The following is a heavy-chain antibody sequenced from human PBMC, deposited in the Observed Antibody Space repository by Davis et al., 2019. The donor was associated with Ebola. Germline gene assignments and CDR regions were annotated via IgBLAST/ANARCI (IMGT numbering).Heavy chain of an antibody. V-gene: IGHV4-59*01. D-gene: IGHD5-12*01. CDR1: GFTFTKAW. J-gene: IGHJ6*02. CDR3: ARSTWIRDGMDV. Sequence: ESLKISCAASGFTFTKAWMNWIRQPPGKGLEWIGYVFNNGRTDYNPSLRSRVTMSVDTSKNQVSLKMDSVTAADTAVYYCARSTWIRDGMDVWGQGTTVTVSS. CDR2: VFNNGRT.